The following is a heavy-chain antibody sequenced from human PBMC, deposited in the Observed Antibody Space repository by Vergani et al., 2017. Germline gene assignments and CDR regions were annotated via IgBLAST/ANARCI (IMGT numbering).Heavy chain of an antibody. CDR1: GYPFTSYY. CDR3: ARTYCSSTSCYGDEDWFDP. V-gene: IGHV1-46*03. D-gene: IGHD2-2*01. Sequence: QVQLVQSGAEVKKPGASVKVSCKASGYPFTSYYMHWVRQAPGQGLEWMGIINPSGGSTSYAQKFQGRVTMTRDTSTSTVYMELSSLRSEDTAVYYCARTYCSSTSCYGDEDWFDPWGQGTLVTVSS. CDR2: INPSGGST. J-gene: IGHJ5*02.